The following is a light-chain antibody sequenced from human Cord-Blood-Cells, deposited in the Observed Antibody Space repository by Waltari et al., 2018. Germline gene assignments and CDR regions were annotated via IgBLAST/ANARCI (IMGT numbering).Light chain of an antibody. CDR1: KLGDKY. CDR2: QDS. CDR3: QAWDSSTVV. Sequence: SYELTQPPSVSVSPGQTASITCSGDKLGDKYACWYQQKPGQSPVLVIYQDSNRPSGIPGRFSGSNSGSTATMTISGTPAMDEADYYCQAWDSSTVVFGGGTKLTVL. J-gene: IGLJ2*01. V-gene: IGLV3-1*01.